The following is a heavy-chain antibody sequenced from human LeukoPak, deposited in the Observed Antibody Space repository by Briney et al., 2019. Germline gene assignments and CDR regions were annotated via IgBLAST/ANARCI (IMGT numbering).Heavy chain of an antibody. Sequence: PGRSLRLSCAASGFTFDDYAMHWVRQAPGKGLEWVSGISWNSGSIGYADSVKGRFTISRDNAKNSLYLQMNSLRAEDTALYYCAKDGCGSTSCQIDYWGQGTLVTVSS. CDR1: GFTFDDYA. D-gene: IGHD2-2*01. V-gene: IGHV3-9*01. CDR3: AKDGCGSTSCQIDY. J-gene: IGHJ4*02. CDR2: ISWNSGSI.